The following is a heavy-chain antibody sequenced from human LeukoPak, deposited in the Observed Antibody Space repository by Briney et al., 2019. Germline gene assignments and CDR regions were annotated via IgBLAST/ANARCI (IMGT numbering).Heavy chain of an antibody. Sequence: SETLSLTCTVSGDSISSFYWSWIRQPPGKGLEWIGYISYSGSTNYNPSLKSRVTMSVDTSKNQFSLKLSSVTAADTAVYYCARDLSRFDYWGQGTLLTVSS. CDR3: ARDLSRFDY. J-gene: IGHJ4*02. V-gene: IGHV4-59*12. CDR1: GDSISSFY. CDR2: ISYSGST.